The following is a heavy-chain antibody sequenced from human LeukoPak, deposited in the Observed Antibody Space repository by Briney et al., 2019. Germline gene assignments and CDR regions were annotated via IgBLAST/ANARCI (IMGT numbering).Heavy chain of an antibody. J-gene: IGHJ4*02. D-gene: IGHD3-22*01. CDR1: GYTFTSYY. V-gene: IGHV1-46*01. CDR2: INPSGGST. CDR3: ARGDYYDSSGSPWIDY. Sequence: ASVTVSCKASGYTFTSYYMHWVRQAPGQGLEWMGLINPSGGSTSYAQKFQGRVTMTRDTSTSKVYMELSSLRSEDTAVYYCARGDYYDSSGSPWIDYWGQGTLVTVSS.